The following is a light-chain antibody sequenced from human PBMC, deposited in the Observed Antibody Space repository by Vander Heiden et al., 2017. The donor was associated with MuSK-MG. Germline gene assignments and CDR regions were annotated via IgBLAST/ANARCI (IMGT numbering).Light chain of an antibody. CDR1: NIGGKS. CDR3: QLWDGSRDLVV. CDR2: DDV. Sequence: PSVSVAPGQTAPIACGGANIGGKSVHWYQQRPGQAPALVVYDDVERPSGIPERFSGSNSGNTATLTIKGGEAGDEADDYCQLWDGSRDLVVFGGGTKLTVL. J-gene: IGLJ2*01. V-gene: IGLV3-21*02.